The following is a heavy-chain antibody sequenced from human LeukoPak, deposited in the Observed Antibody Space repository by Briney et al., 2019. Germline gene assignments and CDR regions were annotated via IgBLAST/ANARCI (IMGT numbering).Heavy chain of an antibody. CDR3: ESNSPSRGVDYVSDFDV. Sequence: VASVKVSCKASGYTFTSYYMHWLRQAPGQGLEWMGIINPSGGSTSYGHEFQGRVTMTRDMSKSTVYMELRRLRFEDTAVYYCESNSPSRGVDYVSDFDVWGKGTMVTVSS. J-gene: IGHJ3*01. CDR1: GYTFTSYY. CDR2: INPSGGST. D-gene: IGHD4-17*01. V-gene: IGHV1-46*01.